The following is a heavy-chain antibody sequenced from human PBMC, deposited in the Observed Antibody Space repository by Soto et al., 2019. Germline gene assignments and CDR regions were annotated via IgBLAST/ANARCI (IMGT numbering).Heavy chain of an antibody. D-gene: IGHD6-19*01. CDR1: GGSISSSSYY. V-gene: IGHV4-39*01. Sequence: QLQLQESGPGLVKPSETLSLTCTVSGGSISSSSYYWGWIRQPQGKGLEWIGSIYYSGSTYYNPSLKSRVTISVDTSKNQFSLKLSSVTAADTAVYYCARRTVAGERFDPWGQGTLVTVSS. CDR2: IYYSGST. J-gene: IGHJ5*02. CDR3: ARRTVAGERFDP.